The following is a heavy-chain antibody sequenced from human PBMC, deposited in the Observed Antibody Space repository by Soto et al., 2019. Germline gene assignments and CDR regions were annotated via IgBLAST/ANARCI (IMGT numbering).Heavy chain of an antibody. CDR2: INPSGDSA. D-gene: IGHD6-19*01. V-gene: IGHV1-46*02. CDR1: GYTFNSYY. J-gene: IGHJ4*02. Sequence: VQLVQSGAEVKKPGASVKISCKASGYTFNSYYMHWVRQAPGQGLEWMGVINPSGDSAGYAQKFQGRVTMTRDTSTSTLYMDLRGLRSDDTAVYYCARVGSFEVVAATDYFDHWGQGTLITVSS. CDR3: ARVGSFEVVAATDYFDH.